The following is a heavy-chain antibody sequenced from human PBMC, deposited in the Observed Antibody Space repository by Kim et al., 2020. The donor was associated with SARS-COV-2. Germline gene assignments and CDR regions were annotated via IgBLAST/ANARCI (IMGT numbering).Heavy chain of an antibody. Sequence: ASVKVSCKVSGYTLTELSMHWVRQAPGKGLEWMGGFDPEDGETIYAQKFQGRVTMTEDTSTDTAYMELSSLRSEDTAVYYCATAIGVDTASFGYYFDYWGQGTLVTVSS. CDR3: ATAIGVDTASFGYYFDY. D-gene: IGHD5-18*01. J-gene: IGHJ4*02. CDR1: GYTLTELS. CDR2: FDPEDGET. V-gene: IGHV1-24*01.